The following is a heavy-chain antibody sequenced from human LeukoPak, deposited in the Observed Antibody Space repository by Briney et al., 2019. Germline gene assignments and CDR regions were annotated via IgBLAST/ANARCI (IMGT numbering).Heavy chain of an antibody. CDR1: GFTFGGYA. D-gene: IGHD6-13*01. J-gene: IGHJ3*02. CDR3: TRIRISGWYDAFDI. CDR2: IRSTAYGGTT. Sequence: PGGSLRLSCTASGFTFGGYAMSWVRQAPGKGLEWVGFIRSTAYGGTTESAASVKGKFTISRDDSKSIASLQLNSLKPEDTAVFYCTRIRISGWYDAFDIWGRGTMVTVSS. V-gene: IGHV3-49*04.